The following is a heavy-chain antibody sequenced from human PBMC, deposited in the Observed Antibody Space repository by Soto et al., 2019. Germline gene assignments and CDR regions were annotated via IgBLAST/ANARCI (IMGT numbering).Heavy chain of an antibody. Sequence: QVQLPESGPGLVKPSGTLALTCAVSGGSISSSHWWSWVRQPPGKGLELIGEIDHSGSTNDNPSLKSRDTLSVDKAKNQFSLMLSSVTAADTVVYYFARLNSGNYYEAFDIWGQGTMVTVSS. D-gene: IGHD1-26*01. CDR2: IDHSGST. CDR3: ARLNSGNYYEAFDI. CDR1: GGSISSSHW. J-gene: IGHJ3*02. V-gene: IGHV4-4*02.